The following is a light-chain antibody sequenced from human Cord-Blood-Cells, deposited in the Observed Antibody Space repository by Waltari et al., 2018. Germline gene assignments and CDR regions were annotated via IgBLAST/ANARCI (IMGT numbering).Light chain of an antibody. CDR1: QSISSW. J-gene: IGKJ1*01. CDR2: DAS. V-gene: IGKV1-5*01. Sequence: DIQMPQSPSTLSASVGDRGNITCRASQSISSWLAWYQQKPGKAPKLLIYDASSLESGLPSRFSGSGSGTEFTLTISSLQPDDFATYYCQQYNSYWTFGQGTKVEIK. CDR3: QQYNSYWT.